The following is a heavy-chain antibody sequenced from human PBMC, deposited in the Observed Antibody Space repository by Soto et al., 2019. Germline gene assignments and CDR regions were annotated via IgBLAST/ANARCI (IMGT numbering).Heavy chain of an antibody. V-gene: IGHV3-33*01. CDR3: ARDWGGPTQTRTGAPDY. CDR2: IWYDGSSK. Sequence: QEQLVESGGGVVQPGRSLRLSCAASGCTFSNYGMHWVRQDPGKGLEWAAVIWYDGSSKYYADSVKGRFTISRDNSRNTVYLERNSLRAEDTAVYYCARDWGGPTQTRTGAPDYCCQGILVTVSS. J-gene: IGHJ4*02. D-gene: IGHD2-21*01. CDR1: GCTFSNYG.